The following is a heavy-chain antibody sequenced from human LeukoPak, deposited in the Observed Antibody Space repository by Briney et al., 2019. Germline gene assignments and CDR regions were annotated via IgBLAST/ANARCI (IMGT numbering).Heavy chain of an antibody. J-gene: IGHJ6*03. CDR3: AKMGPYYYDSRGYWNYYYYYMDV. V-gene: IGHV3-33*06. CDR2: IWYDGSNK. CDR1: GFTFSSYG. Sequence: QPGRSLRLSCAASGFTFSSYGMHWVRQAPGKGLEWVAVIWYDGSNKYYADSVKGRFTISRDNSKNTLYLQMNSLRAEDTAVYYWAKMGPYYYDSRGYWNYYYYYMDVWGKGTTVTVSS. D-gene: IGHD3-22*01.